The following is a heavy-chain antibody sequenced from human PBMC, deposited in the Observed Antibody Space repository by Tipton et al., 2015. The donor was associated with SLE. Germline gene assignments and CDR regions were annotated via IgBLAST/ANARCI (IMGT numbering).Heavy chain of an antibody. J-gene: IGHJ4*02. CDR3: ARGASSLLGTHFDY. CDR2: INHSGST. Sequence: LRLSCVVYGGSFSGYYWSWIRQPPGKGLEWIGEINHSGSTNYNPSLKSRVTISVDTSKNQFSLKLSSVTAADTAVYYCARGASSLLGTHFDYWGQGTLVTVSS. CDR1: GGSFSGYY. D-gene: IGHD7-27*01. V-gene: IGHV4-34*01.